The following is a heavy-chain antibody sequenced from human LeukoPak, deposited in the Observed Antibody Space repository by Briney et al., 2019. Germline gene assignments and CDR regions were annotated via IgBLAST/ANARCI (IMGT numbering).Heavy chain of an antibody. CDR1: GFTFSSYD. CDR3: ARGTYYYDSSGYYGY. Sequence: PGGSLRLSCAASGFTFSSYDMSWVRQAPGKGLEWVSAISGSGDSSYYADSVKGRFTISRDNSKNTLYLQMNSLRAEDTAVYYCARGTYYYDSSGYYGYWGQGTLVTVSS. D-gene: IGHD3-22*01. J-gene: IGHJ4*02. V-gene: IGHV3-23*01. CDR2: ISGSGDSS.